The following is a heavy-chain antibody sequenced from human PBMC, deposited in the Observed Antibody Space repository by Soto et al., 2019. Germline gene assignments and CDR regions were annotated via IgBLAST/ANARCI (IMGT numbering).Heavy chain of an antibody. CDR1: GFTFSSYE. CDR2: ISSSGRTI. V-gene: IGHV3-48*03. CDR3: ARSGYNWNDGARGYFDY. J-gene: IGHJ4*02. D-gene: IGHD1-20*01. Sequence: PGGSLRLSCAASGFTFSSYEMNWVRQAPGKGLEWVSYISSSGRTIYYADSVKGRFTISRDNAKNSLYLQMNRLRAEDTAVYYCARSGYNWNDGARGYFDYWGQGTLVTVSS.